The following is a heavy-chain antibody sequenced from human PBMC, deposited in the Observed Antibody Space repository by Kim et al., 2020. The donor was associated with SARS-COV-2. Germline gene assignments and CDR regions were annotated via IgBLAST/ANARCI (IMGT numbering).Heavy chain of an antibody. CDR3: ARLFGVPG. Sequence: SETLSLTCTVSGGSISSYYWSWIRQPPGKGLEWIGYIYYSGSTNYNPSLKSRVTISVDTSKNQFSLKLSSVTAADTAVYYCARLFGVPGWGQGTLVTVPS. CDR2: IYYSGST. D-gene: IGHD3-3*01. CDR1: GGSISSYY. V-gene: IGHV4-59*08. J-gene: IGHJ4*02.